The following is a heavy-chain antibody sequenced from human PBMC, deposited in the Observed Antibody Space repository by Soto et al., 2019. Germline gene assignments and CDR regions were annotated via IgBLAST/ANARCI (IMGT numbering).Heavy chain of an antibody. CDR3: ARSDREYAYGLNV. J-gene: IGHJ6*02. Sequence: GGALRLSRAAPWARVTDKYIIWVRQAPGKGLEWVSLLYSGGRIYYTDSVKGRFTISRDTSKNMFYLQMNSLRTEDTAVYYCARSDREYAYGLNVWGQGTTVTVSS. CDR1: WARVTDKY. V-gene: IGHV3-53*01. CDR2: LYSGGRI.